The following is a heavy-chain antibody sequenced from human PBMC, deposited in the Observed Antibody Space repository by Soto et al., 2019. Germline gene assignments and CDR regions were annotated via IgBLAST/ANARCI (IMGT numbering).Heavy chain of an antibody. CDR1: GYTFINYH. J-gene: IGHJ4*02. D-gene: IGHD1-1*01. CDR3: TILVALVHGQLFDY. V-gene: IGHV1-46*01. CDR2: INPRNGGT. Sequence: QVQLVQSGSKVKEPGASVKVSCKASGYTFINYHVHWVRQALGQGLEWMGMINPRNGGTNNAQRFQGRVTMTRDTSTSTVYMALSSLRSEDTAVYYCTILVALVHGQLFDYWGQGTLVTVSS.